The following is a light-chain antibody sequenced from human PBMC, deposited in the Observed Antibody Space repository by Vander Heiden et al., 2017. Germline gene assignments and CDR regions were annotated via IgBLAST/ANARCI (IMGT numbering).Light chain of an antibody. CDR1: SSDVGGYNY. CDR2: EVS. CDR3: NSYAGSNNCVV. Sequence: QSALTQPPSASGSPGQSVTISCTGTSSDVGGYNYVAWYQQHPGKAPKLMIYEVSKRPSGVPDRFSGSKSGNTASLTVSGLQAEDEADYHCNSYAGSNNCVVFGGGTKLTVL. V-gene: IGLV2-8*01. J-gene: IGLJ2*01.